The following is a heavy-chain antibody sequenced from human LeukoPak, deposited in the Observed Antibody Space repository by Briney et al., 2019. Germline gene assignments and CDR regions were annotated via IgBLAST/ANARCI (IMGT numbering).Heavy chain of an antibody. CDR1: GFTFSDYY. CDR3: ARALGDYVSYYYGMDV. V-gene: IGHV3-11*01. CDR2: ISSSGSTI. D-gene: IGHD4-17*01. J-gene: IGHJ6*02. Sequence: GGSLRLSCAASGFTFSDYYMSWIRQAPGKGLEWVSYISSSGSTIYYADSVKGRFTISRDNAKNSLYLQMNSLRAEDTAVYYCARALGDYVSYYYGMDVWGQGTTVTVSS.